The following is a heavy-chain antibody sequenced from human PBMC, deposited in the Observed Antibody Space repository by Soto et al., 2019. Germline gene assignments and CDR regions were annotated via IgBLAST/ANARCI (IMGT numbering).Heavy chain of an antibody. D-gene: IGHD3-10*01. CDR1: GGTFSSYA. V-gene: IGHV1-69*01. CDR3: ARVLWFGELSESGGWFDP. CDR2: IIPIFGTA. Sequence: QVQLVQSGAEVKKPGSSVKVSCKASGGTFSSYAISWVRQAPGQGLEWMGGIIPIFGTANYAQKFQGRVTITADESRSTAYMELSSLRSEDTAVYYCARVLWFGELSESGGWFDPWGQGTLVTVSS. J-gene: IGHJ5*02.